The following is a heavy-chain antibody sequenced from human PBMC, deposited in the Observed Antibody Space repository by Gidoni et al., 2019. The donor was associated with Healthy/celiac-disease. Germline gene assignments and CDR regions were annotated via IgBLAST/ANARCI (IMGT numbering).Heavy chain of an antibody. CDR1: GFTVSSNY. V-gene: IGHV3-53*02. CDR3: AGGYYYYYYGMDV. J-gene: IGHJ6*02. CDR2: IYGGGST. D-gene: IGHD3-16*01. Sequence: EVQLVETGGGLLQPGGSLRLSCAASGFTVSSNYMSWVRQAPGKGLEWVSVIYGGGSTYYADSVKGRFTISRDNSKNTLYLQMNSLRAEDTAVYYCAGGYYYYYYGMDVWGQGTTVTVSS.